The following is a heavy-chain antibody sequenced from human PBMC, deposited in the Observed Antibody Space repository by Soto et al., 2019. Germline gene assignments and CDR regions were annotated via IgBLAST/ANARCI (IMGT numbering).Heavy chain of an antibody. V-gene: IGHV1-69*12. D-gene: IGHD2-15*01. CDR1: EGTLSSYA. CDR2: IIPIFGAS. CDR3: ARVRYCSGNSCSHYSGMDV. J-gene: IGHJ6*02. Sequence: QVQLVQSGAEVKKPGSSVKVSCTTSEGTLSSYAIIWVRQAPGQGLEWMGGIIPIFGASNYAQKFQGRVTISADESTSTAYMELSSLRSEDTAVYYCARVRYCSGNSCSHYSGMDVWGQGTTVTVSS.